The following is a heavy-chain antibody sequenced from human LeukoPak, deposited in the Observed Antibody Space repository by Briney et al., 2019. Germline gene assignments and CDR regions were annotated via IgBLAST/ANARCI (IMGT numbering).Heavy chain of an antibody. Sequence: SETLSLTCTVSGVSISSYYWSWIRQPAGKGLEWIGRIYTSGSTNYNSSLKSRVTMSVDTSKNQFSLKLSSVTAADTAVYYCARDASRTFEWRFFDYWGQGTLVTVSS. J-gene: IGHJ4*02. D-gene: IGHD3-9*01. CDR1: GVSISSYY. CDR2: IYTSGST. V-gene: IGHV4-4*07. CDR3: ARDASRTFEWRFFDY.